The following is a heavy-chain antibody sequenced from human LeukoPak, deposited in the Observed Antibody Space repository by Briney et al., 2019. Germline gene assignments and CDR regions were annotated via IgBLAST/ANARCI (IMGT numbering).Heavy chain of an antibody. CDR1: GGSISSYY. D-gene: IGHD2-2*01. CDR3: ARYYCSSTSCYFDY. CDR2: IYYSGST. V-gene: IGHV4-59*01. Sequence: SETLSLTCTVSGGSISSYYWSWIRQPPGKGLEWIGYIYYSGSTNYNPSLKSRVTISVDTSKNQFSLKLSSVTAADTAVYYCARYYCSSTSCYFDYWGQGALVTVSS. J-gene: IGHJ4*02.